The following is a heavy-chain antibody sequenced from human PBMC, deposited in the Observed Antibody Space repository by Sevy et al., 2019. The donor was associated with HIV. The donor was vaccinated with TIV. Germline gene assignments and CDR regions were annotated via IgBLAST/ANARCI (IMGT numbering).Heavy chain of an antibody. CDR2: ISSSSSYI. V-gene: IGHV3-21*01. CDR1: GFTSSSYS. J-gene: IGHJ4*02. CDR3: ARAPGGYYDSSGWYYFDY. Sequence: GGSLRLSCAASGFTSSSYSMNWVRQAPGKGLEWVSSISSSSSYIYYADSVKGRFTISRDNAKNSLYLQMNSLRAEDTAVYYCARAPGGYYDSSGWYYFDYWGQGTLVTVSS. D-gene: IGHD3-22*01.